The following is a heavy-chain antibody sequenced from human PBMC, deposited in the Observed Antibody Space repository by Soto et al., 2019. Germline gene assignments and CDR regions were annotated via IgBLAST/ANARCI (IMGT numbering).Heavy chain of an antibody. CDR3: ASARPAAAGYYYYGMDV. CDR1: GGTFSSYA. D-gene: IGHD6-13*01. Sequence: SVKVSCKASGGTFSSYAISWVRQAPGQGLEWMGGIIPIFGTANCAQKFQGRVTITADESTSTAYMELSSLRSEDTAVYYCASARPAAAGYYYYGMDVWGQGTTVTVSS. CDR2: IIPIFGTA. J-gene: IGHJ6*02. V-gene: IGHV1-69*13.